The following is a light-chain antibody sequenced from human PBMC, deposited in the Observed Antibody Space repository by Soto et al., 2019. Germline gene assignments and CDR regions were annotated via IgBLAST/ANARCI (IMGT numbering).Light chain of an antibody. CDR1: SSNIGAHYD. CDR2: GNS. V-gene: IGLV1-40*01. J-gene: IGLJ1*01. CDR3: QSYDRSLSGSF. Sequence: QSVLTQPPSVSGAPGQRVTISCTGSSSNIGAHYDVHWYQQLPGTAPKLLIYGNSNRLSGVPDRFSGSKSGTSASLTITGLQAEDEADYYCQSYDRSLSGSFLGNGTKVTVL.